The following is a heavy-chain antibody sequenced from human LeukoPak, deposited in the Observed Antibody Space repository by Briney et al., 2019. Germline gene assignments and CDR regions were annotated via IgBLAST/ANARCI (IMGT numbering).Heavy chain of an antibody. Sequence: GSLRLSCAASGFTFSSYAMSWVRQAPGKGLEWIGYIYYSGSTNYNPSLKSRVTISVDTSKNQFSLKLSSVTAADTAVYYCARQGVVVTWASFDYWGQGTLVTVSS. J-gene: IGHJ4*02. V-gene: IGHV4-59*01. CDR2: IYYSGST. D-gene: IGHD2-21*02. CDR1: GFTFSSYA. CDR3: ARQGVVVTWASFDY.